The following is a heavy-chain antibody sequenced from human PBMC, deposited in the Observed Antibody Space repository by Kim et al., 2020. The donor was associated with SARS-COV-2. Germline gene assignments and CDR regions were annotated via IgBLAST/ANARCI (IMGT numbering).Heavy chain of an antibody. Sequence: AQKLQGRVTMTTDTSTSTAYMELRSLRSDDTAVYYCARDGSSGKSRFDPWGQGTLVTVSS. CDR3: ARDGSSGKSRFDP. V-gene: IGHV1-18*01. J-gene: IGHJ5*02. D-gene: IGHD6-19*01.